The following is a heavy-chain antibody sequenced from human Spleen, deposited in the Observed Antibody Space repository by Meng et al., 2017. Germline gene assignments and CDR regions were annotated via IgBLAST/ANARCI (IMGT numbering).Heavy chain of an antibody. CDR2: IYSSGST. J-gene: IGHJ4*02. CDR3: ARGPTTMAHDFDY. CDR1: GGSISSGGYY. V-gene: IGHV4-31*02. D-gene: IGHD4-11*01. Sequence: HPQESGPGLVNPSQTPSLTCAVSGGSISSGGYYWSWIRQRPGKGLEWIGYIYSSGSTYYNPSLESRVTITADTSQNNLSLKLSSVTAADSAVYYCARGPTTMAHDFDYWGQGTLVTVSS.